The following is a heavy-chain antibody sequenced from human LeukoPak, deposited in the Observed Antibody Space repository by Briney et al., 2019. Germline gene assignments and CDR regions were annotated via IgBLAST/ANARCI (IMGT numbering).Heavy chain of an antibody. CDR3: ARQYGGGWNDYFDY. V-gene: IGHV4-59*08. Sequence: SETLSLTCTVSGGSISSYYWSWLRQPPGKGLEWIGYIYYSGSTNYNPSLKSRVTISVDTSKNQFSLKLSSVTAADTAVYYCARQYGGGWNDYFDYWGQGTLVTVSS. D-gene: IGHD1-1*01. J-gene: IGHJ4*02. CDR2: IYYSGST. CDR1: GGSISSYY.